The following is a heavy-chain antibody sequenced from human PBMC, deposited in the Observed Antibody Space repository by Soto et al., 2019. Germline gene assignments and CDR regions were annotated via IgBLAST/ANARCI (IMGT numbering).Heavy chain of an antibody. V-gene: IGHV3-23*01. J-gene: IGHJ5*02. Sequence: PGGSLRLSCSASGFTFTSYAMSWVRQAPGKGLEWGSAITASGDSTYQADSVKGRFTISRDNSKNTLYLQMNSLRAEDTAVNYFPKDRKVPWFDPWGQGTLVTVS. CDR3: PKDRKVPWFDP. CDR1: GFTFTSYA. CDR2: ITASGDST.